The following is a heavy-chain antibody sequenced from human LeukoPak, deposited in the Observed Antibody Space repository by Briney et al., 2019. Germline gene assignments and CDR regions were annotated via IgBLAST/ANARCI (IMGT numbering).Heavy chain of an antibody. J-gene: IGHJ4*02. CDR2: ISSSSDYI. D-gene: IGHD6-19*01. CDR3: ARYYPGIAVAGPFDY. CDR1: GFTFNNYI. V-gene: IGHV3-21*01. Sequence: PGGSLRLSCAASGFTFNNYIMNWVRQAPGKGLEWVSSISSSSDYIYYADSVKGRFTISRDNAKNSLYLQMNSLRAEDMAVYYCARYYPGIAVAGPFDYWGQGTLVTVSS.